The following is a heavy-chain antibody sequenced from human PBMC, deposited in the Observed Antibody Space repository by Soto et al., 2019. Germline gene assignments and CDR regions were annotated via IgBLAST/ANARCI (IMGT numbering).Heavy chain of an antibody. CDR1: GFSFSSSA. Sequence: PGGSLRLSCEASGFSFSSSAMNWVRQAPGKGLEWISVISGSGGATYFADSVKGRFTISRDNSKNTLYLQMNSLRAEDTAVYYCAKATLSVVHTLVLDNWGPESLDTVSS. J-gene: IGHJ4*02. CDR2: ISGSGGAT. D-gene: IGHD3-10*01. CDR3: AKATLSVVHTLVLDN. V-gene: IGHV3-23*01.